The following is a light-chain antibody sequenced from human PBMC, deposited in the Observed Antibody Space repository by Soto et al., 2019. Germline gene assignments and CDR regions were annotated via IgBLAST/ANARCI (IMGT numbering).Light chain of an antibody. CDR3: SSYTSSSTRV. V-gene: IGLV2-14*01. J-gene: IGLJ1*01. CDR2: DVS. Sequence: QSALTQPASVSGSPGQSITISCTGTSSDVGDYNYVSWYQQHPGKAPKLMIFDVSNRPSGVSNRFSGSKSGNTASLTISGLQAEDGADYYCSSYTSSSTRVFGTGTKRTVL. CDR1: SSDVGDYNY.